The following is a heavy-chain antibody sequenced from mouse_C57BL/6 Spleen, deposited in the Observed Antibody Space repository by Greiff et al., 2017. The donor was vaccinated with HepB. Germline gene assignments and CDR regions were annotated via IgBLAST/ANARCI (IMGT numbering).Heavy chain of an antibody. CDR2: IYPGDGDT. D-gene: IGHD1-1*01. Sequence: QVQLKESGPELVKPGASVKISCKASGYAFSSSWMNWVKQRPGKGLEWIGRIYPGDGDTNYNGKFKGKATLTADKSSSTAYMQLSSLTSEDSAVYFCAPLITTVVDYYAMDYWGQGTSVTVSS. CDR3: APLITTVVDYYAMDY. J-gene: IGHJ4*01. V-gene: IGHV1-82*01. CDR1: GYAFSSSW.